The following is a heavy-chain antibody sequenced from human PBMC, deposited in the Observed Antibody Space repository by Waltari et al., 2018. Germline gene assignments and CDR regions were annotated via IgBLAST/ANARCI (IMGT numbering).Heavy chain of an antibody. D-gene: IGHD1-1*01. CDR3: ARAPTGTSSPYYFDY. Sequence: EVQLVQSGVEVRKTGQSLKISCKGSGYSFTTYWIGWGRQLPGKGLEWMGIIYPGDSDTRYSPSFQGQVTISADNSISTAYLQWSSLKASDTAMYFCARAPTGTSSPYYFDYWGQGTLVTVSS. J-gene: IGHJ4*02. CDR1: GYSFTTYW. CDR2: IYPGDSDT. V-gene: IGHV5-51*01.